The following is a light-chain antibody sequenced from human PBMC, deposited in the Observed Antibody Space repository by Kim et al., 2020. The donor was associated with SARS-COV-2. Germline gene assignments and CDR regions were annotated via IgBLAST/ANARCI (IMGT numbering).Light chain of an antibody. J-gene: IGLJ3*02. V-gene: IGLV3-19*01. CDR1: SLRSFY. CDR2: AKN. Sequence: SSELTQDPAVSVALGQTVRITCQGDSLRSFYARWYQEKPGQAPVLVIYAKNNRPSGIPDRFSGASSGKTACLTITGAQAEDEADYYCGLRDRSGDWVFGG. CDR3: GLRDRSGDWV.